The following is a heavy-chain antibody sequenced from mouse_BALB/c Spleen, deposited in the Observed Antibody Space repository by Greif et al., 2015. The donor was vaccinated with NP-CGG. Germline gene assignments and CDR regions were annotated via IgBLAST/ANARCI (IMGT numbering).Heavy chain of an antibody. Sequence: DVMLVESGGGLVKPGGSLKLSCAASGFTFSSYAMSWVRRSPEKRLEWVAEISSGGSYTYYPDTVTGRFTISRDNAKNTLYLEMSSLRSEDTAMYYCARNYYGSRDYAMDYWGQGTSVTVSS. CDR1: GFTFSSYA. D-gene: IGHD1-1*01. V-gene: IGHV5-9-4*01. CDR2: ISSGGSYT. J-gene: IGHJ4*01. CDR3: ARNYYGSRDYAMDY.